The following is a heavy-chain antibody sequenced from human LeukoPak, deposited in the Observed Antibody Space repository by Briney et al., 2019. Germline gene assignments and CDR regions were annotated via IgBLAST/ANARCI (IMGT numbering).Heavy chain of an antibody. Sequence: SETLSLTCTVSGGSISSYYWSWIRQPPGKGLEWIGYIYYSGSTNYNPSLKSRVTISVDTSKNQFSLKLSSVTAADTAVYYCARGQIIAAAGYFDYWGQGTLVTVSS. CDR2: IYYSGST. V-gene: IGHV4-59*12. CDR1: GGSISSYY. J-gene: IGHJ4*02. D-gene: IGHD6-13*01. CDR3: ARGQIIAAAGYFDY.